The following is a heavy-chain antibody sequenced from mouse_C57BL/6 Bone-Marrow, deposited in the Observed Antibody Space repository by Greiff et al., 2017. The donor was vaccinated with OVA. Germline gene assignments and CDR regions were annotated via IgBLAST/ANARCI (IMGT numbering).Heavy chain of an antibody. CDR1: GFSLTSYA. Sequence: QVQLKESGPGLVAPSQSLSITCTVSGFSLTSYAISWVRQPPGKGLEWVGVIWTGGGTNYNSDLKYRLSISKDNTKSQDFLKMNSLQTDDTARYYIARGIYDGNYPWFAYWGQGTLVTVSA. V-gene: IGHV2-9-1*01. CDR2: IWTGGGT. CDR3: ARGIYDGNYPWFAY. D-gene: IGHD2-3*01. J-gene: IGHJ3*01.